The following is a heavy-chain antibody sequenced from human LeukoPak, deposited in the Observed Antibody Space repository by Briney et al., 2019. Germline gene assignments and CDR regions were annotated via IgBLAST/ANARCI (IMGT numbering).Heavy chain of an antibody. CDR1: GGSVSSGSYY. D-gene: IGHD3-10*01. V-gene: IGHV4-61*01. CDR3: AREAFGIQRDWFDP. Sequence: SETLSLTCTVSGGSVSSGSYYWSWIRQPPGKGLEWIGYIYYSGSTNYNPSLKSRVTISVDTSKNQFSLKLSSVTGADTAVYYCAREAFGIQRDWFDPWGQGTLVTVSS. CDR2: IYYSGST. J-gene: IGHJ5*02.